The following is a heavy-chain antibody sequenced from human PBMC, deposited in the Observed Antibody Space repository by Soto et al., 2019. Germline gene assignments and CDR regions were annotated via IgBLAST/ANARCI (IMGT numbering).Heavy chain of an antibody. CDR3: ARDAAPTLNYPHGMDV. J-gene: IGHJ6*02. D-gene: IGHD1-7*01. Sequence: QVQLQQSGPGLVKPSQTLSLTCAISGDSVSTNIAAWSWIRQSPSRGLEWLGRTLYRSSKWYNEYAVSVKSRMTINPDTSKNQFSLQLNSVTPEDTAVYYCARDAAPTLNYPHGMDVWGQGPRSPSP. CDR1: GDSVSTNIAA. V-gene: IGHV6-1*01. CDR2: TLYRSSKWYN.